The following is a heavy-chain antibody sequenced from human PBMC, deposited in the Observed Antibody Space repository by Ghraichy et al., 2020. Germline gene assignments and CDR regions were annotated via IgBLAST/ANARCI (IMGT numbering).Heavy chain of an antibody. Sequence: SETLSLTCTVSGGSISSGGYYWSWIRQHPGKGLEWIGYIYYSGSTYYNPSLKSLVTISVDTSKNQFSLKLSSVTAADTAVYYCARGYCSSTSCYSVDWFDPWGQGTLVTVSS. J-gene: IGHJ5*02. CDR3: ARGYCSSTSCYSVDWFDP. CDR2: IYYSGST. D-gene: IGHD2-2*01. CDR1: GGSISSGGYY. V-gene: IGHV4-31*01.